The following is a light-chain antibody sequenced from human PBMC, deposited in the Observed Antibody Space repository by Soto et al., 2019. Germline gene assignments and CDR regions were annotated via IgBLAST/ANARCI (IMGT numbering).Light chain of an antibody. J-gene: IGKJ5*01. CDR2: DVS. CDR3: HQRSNRPRVT. V-gene: IGKV3-11*01. Sequence: EIVLTQSPATLSLSPGERVTLSCRASQSVSNSLAWYQQKPGQPPRLLIYDVSNRATGIPARFSGSGSGTDFTLTIISLEPEDFAVYFCHQRSNRPRVTFGQGTRLEIK. CDR1: QSVSNS.